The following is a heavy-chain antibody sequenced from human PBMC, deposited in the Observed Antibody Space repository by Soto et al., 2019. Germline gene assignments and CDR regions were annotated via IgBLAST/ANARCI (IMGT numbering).Heavy chain of an antibody. CDR3: ARVSLIYSDAFNI. D-gene: IGHD2-21*01. J-gene: IGHJ3*02. Sequence: QVQLVQSENELKKTGASVKVSCKASGYTFTRYGLIWVRQAPGKGFEWMGWINPSNGNTNYAQKVQARVNMTTDTSTSTAYMEFRSLRSDDTAVYYCARVSLIYSDAFNIWGQGTMVTVSA. CDR2: INPSNGNT. V-gene: IGHV1-18*01. CDR1: GYTFTRYG.